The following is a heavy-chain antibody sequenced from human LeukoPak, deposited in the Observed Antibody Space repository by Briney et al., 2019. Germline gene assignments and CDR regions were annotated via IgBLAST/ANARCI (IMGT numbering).Heavy chain of an antibody. CDR1: GVSIFSSY. V-gene: IGHV4-59*08. CDR3: ATGRSIRYFDY. Sequence: SETLSLTCTVSGVSIFSSYWNWVRQPPGKGLEWIGYVHYSGSTNYNPSLKSRVTISVDTSKSQFSLKLSSATAADTAVYYCATGRSIRYFDYWDRELCSPSPQ. CDR2: VHYSGST. J-gene: IGHJ4*02. D-gene: IGHD3-9*01.